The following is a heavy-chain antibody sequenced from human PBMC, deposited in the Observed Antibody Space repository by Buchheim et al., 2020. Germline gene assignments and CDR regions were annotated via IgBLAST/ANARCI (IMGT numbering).Heavy chain of an antibody. D-gene: IGHD3-3*01. CDR1: GFTFSSYA. CDR2: ISGSGGGT. CDR3: AKDPRPIRFLEWLTGWFDP. J-gene: IGHJ5*02. V-gene: IGHV3-23*01. Sequence: EVQLLESGGGLVQPGGSLRLSCAASGFTFSSYAMSWVRQAPGKGLEWVSAISGSGGGTYSAESVKGRFTIPSDNSKNTLYSQMNSLRAEDTAVYYCAKDPRPIRFLEWLTGWFDPWGQGTL.